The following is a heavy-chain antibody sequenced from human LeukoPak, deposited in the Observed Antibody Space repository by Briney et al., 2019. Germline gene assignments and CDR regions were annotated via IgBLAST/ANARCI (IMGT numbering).Heavy chain of an antibody. J-gene: IGHJ4*02. CDR2: INKDGGEK. D-gene: IGHD1-26*01. Sequence: GGSLRLSCAASGFTFSSYWMSWVRQAPGKGLEWVANINKDGGEKYYVDSVKGQFTISRDNAKNSLCLQMNSLRADDTAVYYCVKDSPPRYSGSPPAYWGQGTLVTVSS. CDR3: VKDSPPRYSGSPPAY. CDR1: GFTFSSYW. V-gene: IGHV3-7*03.